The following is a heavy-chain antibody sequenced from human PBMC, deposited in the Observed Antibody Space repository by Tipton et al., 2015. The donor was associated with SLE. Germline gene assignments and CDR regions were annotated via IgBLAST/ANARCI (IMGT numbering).Heavy chain of an antibody. CDR2: INHSGST. Sequence: TLSLTCAVYGGSFSGYYWSWIRQPPGKGLEWIGEINHSGSTNYNPSLKSRVTISVDTSKNQFSLKLSSVTAADTAVYYCARLVGANLDYWGQGTLVTVSS. D-gene: IGHD1-26*01. J-gene: IGHJ4*02. CDR1: GGSFSGYY. V-gene: IGHV4-34*01. CDR3: ARLVGANLDY.